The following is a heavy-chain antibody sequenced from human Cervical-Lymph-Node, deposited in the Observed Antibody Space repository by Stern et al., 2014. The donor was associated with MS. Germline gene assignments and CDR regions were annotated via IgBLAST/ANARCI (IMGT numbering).Heavy chain of an antibody. J-gene: IGHJ4*02. CDR3: AKERLVGVTAYYFDS. V-gene: IGHV3-9*01. CDR2: ISWNSGSI. D-gene: IGHD1-26*01. Sequence: EVQLVESGGGLVPPGRSLRLSCAASGFAFDDHAMHWVRQAPGKGLEWVSGISWNSGSIDYADSVKGRFTISRDNAKNSLYLQLNSLREEDTAFYYCAKERLVGVTAYYFDSWGQGTLVTVSS. CDR1: GFAFDDHA.